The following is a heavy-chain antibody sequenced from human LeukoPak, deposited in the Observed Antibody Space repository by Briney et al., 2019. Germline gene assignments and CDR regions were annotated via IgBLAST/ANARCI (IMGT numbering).Heavy chain of an antibody. CDR1: GGSISSYY. D-gene: IGHD3-22*01. V-gene: IGHV4-59*01. Sequence: SQTLSLTCTVSGGSISSYYWSWIRQPPGKGLEWIGYIYYSGSTNYNPSLKSRVTISVDTSKNQFSLKLSSVTAADTAVYYCARGVVDQTPYYFDYWGQGTLVTVSS. CDR3: ARGVVDQTPYYFDY. CDR2: IYYSGST. J-gene: IGHJ4*02.